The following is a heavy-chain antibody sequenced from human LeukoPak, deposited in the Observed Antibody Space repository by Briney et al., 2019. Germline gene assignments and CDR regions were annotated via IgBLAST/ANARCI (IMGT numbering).Heavy chain of an antibody. CDR3: ASTHYYGSGSYAAPLYFDY. J-gene: IGHJ4*02. CDR1: GGSISSYY. CDR2: IYYSGST. Sequence: SETLSLTCTVSGGSISSYYWSWIRQPPGKGLEWIGYIYYSGSTNYNPSLKSRVTISVDTSKNQFSLKLSSVTAADTAVYYCASTHYYGSGSYAAPLYFDYWGQGTLVTVSS. D-gene: IGHD3-10*01. V-gene: IGHV4-59*01.